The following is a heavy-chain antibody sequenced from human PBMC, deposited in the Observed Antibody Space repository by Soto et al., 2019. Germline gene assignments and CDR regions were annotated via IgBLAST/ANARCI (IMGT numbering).Heavy chain of an antibody. V-gene: IGHV1-3*01. J-gene: IGHJ5*02. CDR1: GYTFTIYA. D-gene: IGHD3-10*01. CDR2: INAGNGNT. Sequence: ASLKVSCKASGYTFTIYAMHWVRQAPGQRLEWMGWINAGNGNTKYSQKFQGRVTITRDTSASTAYMELSSLRSEDTAVYYCARVLSPSGWFVELSHNWFDPWGQGTLVTVSS. CDR3: ARVLSPSGWFVELSHNWFDP.